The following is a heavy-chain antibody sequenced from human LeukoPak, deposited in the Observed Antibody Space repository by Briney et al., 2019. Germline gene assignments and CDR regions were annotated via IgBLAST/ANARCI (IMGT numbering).Heavy chain of an antibody. Sequence: PGGSLRLSCAASGFTFSSYAMSWVRQAPGKGLEWVSSISSSSYIYYADSVKGRFTISRDNAKNSLYLQMNSLRAEDTAVYYCARDGIVVVVAATRREYYYGMDVWGQGTTVTVSS. CDR1: GFTFSSYA. J-gene: IGHJ6*02. CDR2: ISSSSYI. V-gene: IGHV3-21*01. CDR3: ARDGIVVVVAATRREYYYGMDV. D-gene: IGHD2-15*01.